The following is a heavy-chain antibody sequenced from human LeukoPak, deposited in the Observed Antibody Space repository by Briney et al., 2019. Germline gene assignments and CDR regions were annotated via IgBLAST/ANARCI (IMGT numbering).Heavy chain of an antibody. CDR1: GFTFSSYV. J-gene: IGHJ4*02. CDR3: ARGIVGAAPLDY. Sequence: PGGSLRLSCAASGFTFSSYVMSWVRQAPGKGLEWVSVIYSGGSTYYADSVKGRFTISRDNSKNTLYLQMNSLRAEDTAVYYCARGIVGAAPLDYWGQGTLVTVSS. D-gene: IGHD1-26*01. V-gene: IGHV3-66*01. CDR2: IYSGGST.